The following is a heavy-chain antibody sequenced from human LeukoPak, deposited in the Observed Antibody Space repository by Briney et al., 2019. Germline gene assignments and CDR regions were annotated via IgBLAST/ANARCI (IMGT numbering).Heavy chain of an antibody. V-gene: IGHV3-7*05. CDR3: ARDSHSSGAFDY. CDR1: GLMFSNQW. D-gene: IGHD6-19*01. CDR2: IRHDGNEK. Sequence: PGGSLRLSCAASGLMFSNQWMTYVRQAPGKGLEWVANIRHDGNEKYYVHSVKGRFTISRDNAKNPLYLQMSSLRGEDTAVYYCARDSHSSGAFDYWGQGTLVTVSS. J-gene: IGHJ4*02.